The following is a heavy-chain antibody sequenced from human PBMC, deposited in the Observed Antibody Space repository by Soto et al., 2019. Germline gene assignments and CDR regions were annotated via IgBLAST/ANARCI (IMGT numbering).Heavy chain of an antibody. V-gene: IGHV3-23*01. CDR1: GFTFSSYA. CDR2: ISGSGGST. D-gene: IGHD4-17*01. CDR3: ATQKGPQDYGDYLDYYYGMDV. J-gene: IGHJ6*02. Sequence: GGSLRLSCAASGFTFSSYAMSWVRQAPGKGLEWVSAISGSGGSTYYADSVKGRFTISRDNSKSTLYLQMNSLRAEDTAVYYCATQKGPQDYGDYLDYYYGMDVWGQGTTVTSP.